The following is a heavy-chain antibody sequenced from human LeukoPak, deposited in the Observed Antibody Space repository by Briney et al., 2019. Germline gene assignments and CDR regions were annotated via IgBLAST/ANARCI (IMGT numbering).Heavy chain of an antibody. V-gene: IGHV4-39*01. CDR3: ARLYYDSSGYYQICYFDY. D-gene: IGHD3-22*01. CDR2: IYYSGST. CDR1: GGSISSSSYY. J-gene: IGHJ4*02. Sequence: SETLSLTCTVSGGSISSSSYYRGWIRQPPGKGLGWIGSIYYSGSTYYNPSLKSRVTISVDTSKNQFSLNLSSVTAADTAVYYCARLYYDSSGYYQICYFDYWGQGTLVTVSS.